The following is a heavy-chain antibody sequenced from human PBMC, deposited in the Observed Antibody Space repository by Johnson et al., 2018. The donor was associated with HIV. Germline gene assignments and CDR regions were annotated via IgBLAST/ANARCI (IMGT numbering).Heavy chain of an antibody. Sequence: VQLVESGGGLVQPGGSLRLSCAASGFTFSSYWMSWVRQAPGKGLEWVANIKHDGSEKYYVDSVKGRVTISRDNAKNSLYLKRNSLRAEDTAVYYCARRHDAFDIWGQGTMVTVSS. J-gene: IGHJ3*02. CDR1: GFTFSSYW. CDR3: ARRHDAFDI. V-gene: IGHV3-7*03. CDR2: IKHDGSEK.